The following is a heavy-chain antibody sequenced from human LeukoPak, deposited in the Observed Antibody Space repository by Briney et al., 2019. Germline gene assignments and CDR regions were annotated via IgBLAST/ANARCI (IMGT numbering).Heavy chain of an antibody. D-gene: IGHD5-18*01. V-gene: IGHV4-59*12. CDR3: ARDGDTAMILFAFDI. CDR2: ISYSGTT. J-gene: IGHJ3*02. CDR1: GGSINSYY. Sequence: SETLSLTCTVSGGSINSYYWSWIRQPPGKGQEWIGYISYSGTTSYDPSLKSRVTMSLDTSKNQFSLKLSSVTAADTAVYYCARDGDTAMILFAFDIWGQGTMVTVSS.